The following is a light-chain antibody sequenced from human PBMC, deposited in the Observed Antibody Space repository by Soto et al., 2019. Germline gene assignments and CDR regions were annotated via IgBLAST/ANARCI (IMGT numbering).Light chain of an antibody. V-gene: IGKV3-11*01. CDR3: QQHSHWPPWT. Sequence: EVVLTQSPATLSLSPGERATLSCRASENVRTFVDWYQQKPGQAPRLLIYGASNRATGIPARFSGSGSGTDFSITISNREPEDVAVYYCQQHSHWPPWTFGQGTRVEIQ. CDR2: GAS. J-gene: IGKJ1*01. CDR1: ENVRTF.